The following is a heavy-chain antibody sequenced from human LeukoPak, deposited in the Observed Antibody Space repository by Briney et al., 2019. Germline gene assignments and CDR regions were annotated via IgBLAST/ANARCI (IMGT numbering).Heavy chain of an antibody. CDR3: ARSRDIVVVAAALDFDY. D-gene: IGHD2-15*01. CDR2: ISAYNGNT. Sequence: ASVKVSCKASGYTFTSYGISWVRQAPGQGLEWMGWISAYNGNTNYAQKLQGRVTMTTDTSTSTAYMELRSLRSDDTAVYYCARSRDIVVVAAALDFDYWGQGALVTVSS. CDR1: GYTFTSYG. V-gene: IGHV1-18*04. J-gene: IGHJ4*02.